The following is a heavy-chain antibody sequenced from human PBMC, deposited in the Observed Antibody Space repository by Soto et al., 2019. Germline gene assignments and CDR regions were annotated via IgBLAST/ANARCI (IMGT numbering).Heavy chain of an antibody. Sequence: QVQLVESGGGVVQPGRSLRLSCAASGFTFSNYGMHWVRQAPGKGLEWVAVIWYDGSEKYYADSGKGRFTISRNNSKNMLYLQMNSLSAEDTAVYYCARGRGSFDPWGQGTLVTVSS. CDR3: ARGRGSFDP. J-gene: IGHJ5*02. CDR2: IWYDGSEK. V-gene: IGHV3-33*01. CDR1: GFTFSNYG. D-gene: IGHD3-10*01.